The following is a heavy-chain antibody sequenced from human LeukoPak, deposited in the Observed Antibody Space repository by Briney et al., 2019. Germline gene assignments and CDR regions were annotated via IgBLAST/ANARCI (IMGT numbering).Heavy chain of an antibody. CDR2: INAGNGNT. J-gene: IGHJ3*02. CDR3: ATISDPGGSTSDAFDI. CDR1: GYTFTNYA. Sequence: ASVKVSCKASGYTFTNYAMHWVRQAPGQRLEWMGWINAGNGNTKYSQKFQGRVTITRDTSASTAYMELSSLRSEDTAVYYCATISDPGGSTSDAFDIWGQGTMVTVSS. V-gene: IGHV1-3*01. D-gene: IGHD3-10*01.